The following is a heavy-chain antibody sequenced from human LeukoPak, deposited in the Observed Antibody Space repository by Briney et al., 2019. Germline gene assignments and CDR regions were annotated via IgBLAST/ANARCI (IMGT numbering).Heavy chain of an antibody. CDR1: GFTVSNNY. J-gene: IGHJ4*02. D-gene: IGHD2-2*01. CDR2: IYSDSST. CDR3: ARVYAAAANFDY. Sequence: GSLRLSCAASGFTVSNNYMSWVRQAPGKGLEWVSLIYSDSSTYYADSVKGRFTISRDNSKNTLYLQMNSLRAEDTAIYYCARVYAAAANFDYWGQGTLVTVSS. V-gene: IGHV3-53*01.